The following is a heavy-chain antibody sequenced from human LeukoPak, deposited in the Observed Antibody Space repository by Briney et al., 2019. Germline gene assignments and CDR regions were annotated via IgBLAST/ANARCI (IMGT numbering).Heavy chain of an antibody. CDR2: IYPGDSDT. CDR1: GYSFTSYW. Sequence: GESLKISCKGSGYSFTSYWIGWVRQMPGKGLEWMGIIYPGDSDTRYSPSFQGQVTISADKSISTAYLQWSSLKASDTAVYYCARHKKGYANSLDGLIWFDPWGQGTLVTVSS. J-gene: IGHJ5*02. D-gene: IGHD2-2*01. CDR3: ARHKKGYANSLDGLIWFDP. V-gene: IGHV5-51*01.